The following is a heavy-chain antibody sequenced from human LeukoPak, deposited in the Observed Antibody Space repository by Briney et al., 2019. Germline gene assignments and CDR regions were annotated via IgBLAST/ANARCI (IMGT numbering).Heavy chain of an antibody. CDR3: ARLGYCSGTSCCATSHFDY. J-gene: IGHJ4*02. CDR2: INPSGGTT. D-gene: IGHD2-2*01. CDR1: GYTFTSYY. V-gene: IGHV1-46*01. Sequence: GASVKVSCKASGYTFTSYYMHWVRQAPGQGLEWMGMINPSGGTTSYAQKFQGRVTMTRDTSTSTVYMELSSLRSEDTAVYYCARLGYCSGTSCCATSHFDYWGQGTLVTVSS.